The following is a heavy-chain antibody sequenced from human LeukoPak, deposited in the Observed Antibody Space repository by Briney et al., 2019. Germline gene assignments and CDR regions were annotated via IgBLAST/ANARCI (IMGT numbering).Heavy chain of an antibody. CDR2: INPNSGGT. Sequence: ASVKVSCKASGYTFTGYYMHWVRQAPGQGLEWMGRINPNSGGTNYAQKFQGRVTMTRDTSISTAYMELSRLRPDDTAVYYCARSTVGYCSGGSCYSGDNWFDPWGQGTLVTVSS. D-gene: IGHD2-15*01. J-gene: IGHJ5*02. CDR3: ARSTVGYCSGGSCYSGDNWFDP. CDR1: GYTFTGYY. V-gene: IGHV1-2*06.